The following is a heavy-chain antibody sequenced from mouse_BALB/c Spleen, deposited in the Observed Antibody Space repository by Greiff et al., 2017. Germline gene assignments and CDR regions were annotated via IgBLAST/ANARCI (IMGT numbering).Heavy chain of an antibody. D-gene: IGHD4-1*01. CDR3: ARTGTSYAMDY. Sequence: EVMLVESGGGLVQPGGSLRLSCATSGFTFTDYYMSWVRQPPGKALEWLGFIRNKANGYTTEYSASVKGRFTISRDNSQSILYLQMNTLRAEDSATYYCARTGTSYAMDYWGQGTSVTVSS. V-gene: IGHV7-3*02. CDR1: GFTFTDYY. CDR2: IRNKANGYTT. J-gene: IGHJ4*01.